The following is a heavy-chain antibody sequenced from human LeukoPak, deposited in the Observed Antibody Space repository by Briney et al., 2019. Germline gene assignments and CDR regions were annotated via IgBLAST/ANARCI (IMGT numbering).Heavy chain of an antibody. V-gene: IGHV3-7*01. CDR1: AFSFSNYN. CDR2: IKQDGSDK. D-gene: IGHD1-7*01. CDR3: ARERTSLFDY. J-gene: IGHJ4*02. Sequence: GGSLRLSCAASAFSFSNYNMSWVRQSPGKGLEWVANIKQDGSDKYYPDSVKGRFTISRDSAKNSLYLQMNSLRAEDTAVYYCARERTSLFDYWGQGTLVTVSS.